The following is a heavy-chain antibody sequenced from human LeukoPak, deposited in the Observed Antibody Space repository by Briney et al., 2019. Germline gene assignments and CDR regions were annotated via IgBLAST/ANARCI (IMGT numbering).Heavy chain of an antibody. D-gene: IGHD2-15*01. CDR3: SRDIGDAFDI. V-gene: IGHV3-74*01. CDR1: GFTFSNYW. Sequence: PGGSLRLSCAASGFTFSNYWMHWVRQFPGKGLVWVSRIGTDGSTTTYADYVKGRFTISRDNAKNTLHLQMNSLRAEDTANYYCSRDIGDAFDIWGPGTMVTVSS. CDR2: IGTDGSTT. J-gene: IGHJ3*02.